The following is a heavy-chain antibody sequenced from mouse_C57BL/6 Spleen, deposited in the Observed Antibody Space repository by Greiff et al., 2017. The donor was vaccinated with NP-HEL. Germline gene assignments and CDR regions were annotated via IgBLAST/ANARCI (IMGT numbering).Heavy chain of an antibody. CDR3: ARDQADYFDD. V-gene: IGHV5-17*01. CDR1: GFTFSDYG. J-gene: IGHJ2*01. CDR2: ISSGSSTI. Sequence: LVESGGGLVKPGGSLKLSCAASGFTFSDYGMHWVRQAPEKGLEWVAYISSGSSTIYSADTVKGRFTISRDNAKNTLFLQITSLRSEDTAMYYCARDQADYFDDWGQGTTLTVSS.